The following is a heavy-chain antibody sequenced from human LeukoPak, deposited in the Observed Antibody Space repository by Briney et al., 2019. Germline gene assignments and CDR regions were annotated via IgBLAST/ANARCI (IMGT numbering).Heavy chain of an antibody. J-gene: IGHJ4*02. CDR1: GGPISSDSDY. CDR3: ARLTSRGHGQC. Sequence: SETLSLTCTVSGGPISSDSDYWGWIRQPPGEGLEWIGTICCSGSAFYNPSLKSRVTISVDTSKNQFSLKLNSVTAADTAVYYCARLTSRGHGQCWGQGTLVTVSS. V-gene: IGHV4-39*01. CDR2: ICCSGSA. D-gene: IGHD3-10*01.